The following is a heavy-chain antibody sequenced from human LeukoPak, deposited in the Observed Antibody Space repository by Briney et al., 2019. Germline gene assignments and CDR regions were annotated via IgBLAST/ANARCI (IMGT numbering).Heavy chain of an antibody. D-gene: IGHD1-26*01. CDR3: ARDDLSGSYYDY. Sequence: PGGSLRLSCAASGFTFSSYEMNWVRQAPGKGLEWVSYISSSGSTIYYADSVKGRFTISRGNAKNSLYLQMNSLRAEDTAVYYCARDDLSGSYYDYWGQGTLVTVSS. J-gene: IGHJ4*02. CDR2: ISSSGSTI. CDR1: GFTFSSYE. V-gene: IGHV3-48*03.